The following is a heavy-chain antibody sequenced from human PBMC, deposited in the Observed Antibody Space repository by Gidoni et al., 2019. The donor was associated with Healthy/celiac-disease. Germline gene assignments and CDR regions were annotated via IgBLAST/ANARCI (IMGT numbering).Heavy chain of an antibody. Sequence: QVQLQESGPGLVKPSQTLSLPCTVSGGSISRGGSYSSWIRQNPAQGLEWIGYIYYSGSTYYNPSLKSRVTISVDPSKNQFSLKLSSVTAADTAVYYCARDRAMVRGVPPPYYYYGMDVWGQGTTVTVSS. CDR1: GGSISRGGSY. D-gene: IGHD3-10*01. J-gene: IGHJ6*02. CDR2: IYYSGST. V-gene: IGHV4-31*03. CDR3: ARDRAMVRGVPPPYYYYGMDV.